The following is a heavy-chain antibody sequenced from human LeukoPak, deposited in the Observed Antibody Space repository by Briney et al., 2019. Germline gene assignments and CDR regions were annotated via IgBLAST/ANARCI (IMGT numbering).Heavy chain of an antibody. CDR1: GYTFTSYY. Sequence: GASVKVSCKASGYTFTSYYMHWVRQAPGQGLEWMGRIIPILGIANYAQKFQGRVTITADKSTSTAYMELSSLRSEDTAVYYCARGVPLTYYYDSSGYHFNWFDPWGQGTLVTVSS. CDR3: ARGVPLTYYYDSSGYHFNWFDP. J-gene: IGHJ5*02. V-gene: IGHV1-69*04. CDR2: IIPILGIA. D-gene: IGHD3-22*01.